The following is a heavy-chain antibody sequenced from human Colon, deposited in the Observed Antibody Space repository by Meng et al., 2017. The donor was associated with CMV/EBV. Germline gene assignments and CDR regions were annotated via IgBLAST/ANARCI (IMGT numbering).Heavy chain of an antibody. D-gene: IGHD6-6*01. V-gene: IGHV2-5*02. CDR1: GFSLSSPGEG. J-gene: IGHJ4*02. CDR3: AYRSARHSNSPYFDF. Sequence: QITVKESGPTMVKPTQTLTLTCSFSGFSLSSPGEGVAWFRQPPGKALEWLAIIYWDDEERYRPSLRSRLTITKDTSTNRVVLIVTNMDPVDTATYHCAYRSARHSNSPYFDFWGLGTRVTGAS. CDR2: IYWDDEE.